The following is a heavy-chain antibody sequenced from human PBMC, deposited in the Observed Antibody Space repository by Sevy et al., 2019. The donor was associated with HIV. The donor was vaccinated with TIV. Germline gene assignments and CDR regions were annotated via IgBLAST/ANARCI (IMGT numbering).Heavy chain of an antibody. V-gene: IGHV4-31*03. CDR2: IYYSGST. J-gene: IGHJ4*02. D-gene: IGHD2-15*01. CDR3: AGEGSRCSGGSCYPGAGFDY. Sequence: SETLSLTCTVSGGSISSGGYYWSWIRQHPGKGLEWIGYIYYSGSTYYNPSLKSRVTISVDTSKNQFSLKLSSVTAADTAVYYCAGEGSRCSGGSCYPGAGFDYWGQGTLVTVSS. CDR1: GGSISSGGYY.